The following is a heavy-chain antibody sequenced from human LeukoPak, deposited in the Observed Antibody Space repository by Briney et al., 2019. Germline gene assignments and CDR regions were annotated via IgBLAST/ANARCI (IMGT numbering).Heavy chain of an antibody. D-gene: IGHD4-17*01. CDR2: IYYSGST. J-gene: IGHJ6*02. V-gene: IGHV4-39*07. Sequence: SETLSLTCTVSGGSISSSSYYWGWIRQPPGKGLEWIGSIYYSGSTYYNPSLKSRVTISVDTSKNQFSLKLSSVTAADTAVYCCARDSTTVTTDYYYGMDVWGQGTTVTVSS. CDR1: GGSISSSSYY. CDR3: ARDSTTVTTDYYYGMDV.